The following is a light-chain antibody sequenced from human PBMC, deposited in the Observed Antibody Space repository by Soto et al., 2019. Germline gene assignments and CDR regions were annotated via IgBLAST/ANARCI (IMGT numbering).Light chain of an antibody. V-gene: IGLV2-8*01. J-gene: IGLJ3*02. CDR3: SSYAGSNNLGV. Sequence: QSALTQPPSASGSPGQSVTISCTGTSSDIGGYNYVSWYQHHPGKAPKVMIYEVSKRPSGVPDRFSGSKSGNTASLTVSGLQPEDEAEYYCSSYAGSNNLGVFGGGTKLTVL. CDR1: SSDIGGYNY. CDR2: EVS.